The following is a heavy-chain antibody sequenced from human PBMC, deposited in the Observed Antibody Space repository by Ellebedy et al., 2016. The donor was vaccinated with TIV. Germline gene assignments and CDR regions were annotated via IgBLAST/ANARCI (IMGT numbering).Heavy chain of an antibody. Sequence: AASVKVSCKASGYTFTDNCMHWARQAPGQGLECMGWINHNTGGTNLAQKLRGRVTMTWDTSISTAYMQLNSLRSDDSAVYYCARSSGSHPALCWFDPWGQGTLVTVSS. J-gene: IGHJ5*02. D-gene: IGHD3-10*01. CDR1: GYTFTDNC. V-gene: IGHV1-2*02. CDR3: ARSSGSHPALCWFDP. CDR2: INHNTGGT.